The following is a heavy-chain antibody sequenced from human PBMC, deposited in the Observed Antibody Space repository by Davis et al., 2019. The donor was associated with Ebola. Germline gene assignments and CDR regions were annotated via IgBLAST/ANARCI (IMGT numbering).Heavy chain of an antibody. CDR1: GFTFSSYW. D-gene: IGHD3-16*01. CDR3: AREVRGWGYYGMDV. V-gene: IGHV3-74*01. CDR2: INSDGSST. J-gene: IGHJ6*02. Sequence: GESLKISSAASGFTFSSYWMHWVRQAPGKGLVWVSRINSDGSSTSYADSVKGRFTISRDNAKNTLYLQMNSLRAEDTAVYYCAREVRGWGYYGMDVWGQGTTVTVSS.